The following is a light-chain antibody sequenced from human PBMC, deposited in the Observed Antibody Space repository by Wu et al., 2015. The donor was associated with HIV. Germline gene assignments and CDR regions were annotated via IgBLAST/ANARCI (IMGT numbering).Light chain of an antibody. V-gene: IGKV3-11*01. CDR1: HSISCY. CDR3: QQRSNWRLT. J-gene: IGKJ4*01. CDR2: DAS. Sequence: EIVLTQSPATLSLSPGDRATLSCRASHSISCYLAWYQQRPGQAPRLLIYDASNRATGVPARFSGSGSGTDFTLTISSLEPEDFAVYYCQQRSNWRLTFGGGTKVEIK.